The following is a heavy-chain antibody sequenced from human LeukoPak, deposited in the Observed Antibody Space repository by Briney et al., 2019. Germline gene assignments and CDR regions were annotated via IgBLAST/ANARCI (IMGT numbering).Heavy chain of an antibody. CDR1: GGSVSSSF. CDR3: ARVGPTDGYGDSHDAFDI. V-gene: IGHV4-59*02. D-gene: IGHD4-17*01. Sequence: SETLSLTCSVSGGSVSSSFWSWIRQPPGKGLEWIGHIYYSGSTNYNPSLKSRVTISVDTSKNHFSLKVTSVTAADTAVYYCARVGPTDGYGDSHDAFDIWGQGTLVAVSS. J-gene: IGHJ3*02. CDR2: IYYSGST.